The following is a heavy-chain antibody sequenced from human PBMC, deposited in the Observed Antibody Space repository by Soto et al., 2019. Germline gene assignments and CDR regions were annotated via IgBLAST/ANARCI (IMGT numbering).Heavy chain of an antibody. CDR3: ARAGDDCSTTSCYMIDY. D-gene: IGHD2-2*02. Sequence: ASVKVSCRASGYTFTTYAMHWVRQAPGQRLEWMGWINAGNGKTKYSQKFQGRVTITRDTSATTAYMELSSLRSEDTAVYYCARAGDDCSTTSCYMIDYWGQGTLVTVSS. J-gene: IGHJ4*02. V-gene: IGHV1-3*01. CDR2: INAGNGKT. CDR1: GYTFTTYA.